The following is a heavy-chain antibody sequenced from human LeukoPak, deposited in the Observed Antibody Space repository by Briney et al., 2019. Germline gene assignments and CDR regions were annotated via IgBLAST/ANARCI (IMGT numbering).Heavy chain of an antibody. CDR2: IRYDGSNK. D-gene: IGHD3-22*01. CDR3: ASSGYYSYDAFDI. Sequence: QTGGSLRLSCAASGFTFSSYGMHWVRQAPGKGLEWVAFIRYDGSNKYYADSVKGRFTISRDNSKNTLYLQMNSLKTEDTAVYYCASSGYYSYDAFDIWGQGTMVTVSS. CDR1: GFTFSSYG. V-gene: IGHV3-30*02. J-gene: IGHJ3*02.